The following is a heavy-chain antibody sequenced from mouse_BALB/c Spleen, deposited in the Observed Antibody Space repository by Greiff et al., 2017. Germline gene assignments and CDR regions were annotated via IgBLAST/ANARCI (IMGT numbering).Heavy chain of an antibody. CDR1: GFSLTSYG. J-gene: IGHJ4*01. Sequence: VKLMESGPGLVAPSQSLSITCTVSGFSLTSYGVHWVRQPPGKGLEWLGVIWAGGSTNYNSALMSRLSISEDNSKSQVFLKMNSLQTDDTTMYYCDRLMTTVPNYYAMDYWGQGASVTVSS. CDR3: DRLMTTVPNYYAMDY. CDR2: IWAGGST. D-gene: IGHD1-1*01. V-gene: IGHV2-9*02.